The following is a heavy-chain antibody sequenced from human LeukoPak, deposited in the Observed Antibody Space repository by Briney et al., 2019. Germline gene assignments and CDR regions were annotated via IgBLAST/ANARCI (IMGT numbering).Heavy chain of an antibody. Sequence: ASVKVSCKASGYTFTSYGISWVRQAPGQGLEWMGWISAYNGNTNYAQKLQGRVTMTTDTSTSTAYMELRSLRSDDTAVYYCARAGVVVVPGELGDWFEPCGQGTLVTVSS. J-gene: IGHJ5*02. D-gene: IGHD2-2*01. CDR1: GYTFTSYG. CDR3: ARAGVVVVPGELGDWFEP. V-gene: IGHV1-18*01. CDR2: ISAYNGNT.